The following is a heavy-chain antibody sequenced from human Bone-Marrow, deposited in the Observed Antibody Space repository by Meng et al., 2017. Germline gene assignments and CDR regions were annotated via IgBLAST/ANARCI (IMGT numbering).Heavy chain of an antibody. CDR2: ISYDGSTK. CDR1: GFTFSSYA. D-gene: IGHD3-22*01. V-gene: IGHV3-30*01. J-gene: IGHJ4*02. Sequence: GGSLRLSCTASGFTFSSYAMHWVRQAPGKGLEWVAVISYDGSTKYYADSVKGRFTISRDSSKNTLYLQMNSLRPEDTAVYYCAREMGDYYHDSSAYRNVPGYWGQGTVVTVSS. CDR3: AREMGDYYHDSSAYRNVPGY.